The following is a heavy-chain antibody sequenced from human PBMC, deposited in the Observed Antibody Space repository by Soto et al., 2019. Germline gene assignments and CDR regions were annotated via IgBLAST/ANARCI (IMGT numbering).Heavy chain of an antibody. CDR1: GGSFSDYY. D-gene: IGHD3-9*01. J-gene: IGHJ4*02. CDR3: ARERHDVFTGCRIPDS. V-gene: IGHV4-34*01. CDR2: INHSGST. Sequence: SETLSLTCAVYGGSFSDYYWSWIRQPPGKGLEWIGEINHSGSTNYNPSLKSRVTISVDTSKNQFSLKLTSVTAADTAVYYCARERHDVFTGCRIPDSWGQGNLVTVSS.